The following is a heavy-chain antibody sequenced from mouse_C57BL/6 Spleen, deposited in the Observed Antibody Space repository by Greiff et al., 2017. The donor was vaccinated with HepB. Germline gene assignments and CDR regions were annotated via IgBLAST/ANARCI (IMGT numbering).Heavy chain of an antibody. CDR3: ARGGYGSSKGWYFDV. D-gene: IGHD1-1*01. CDR2: ISDGGSYT. Sequence: EVMLVESGGGLVKPGGSLKLSCAASGFTFSSYAMSWVRQTPEKRLEWVATISDGGSYTYYPDNVKGRFTISRDNAKNNLYLQMSHLKSEDTAMYYCARGGYGSSKGWYFDVWGTGTTVTVSS. J-gene: IGHJ1*03. CDR1: GFTFSSYA. V-gene: IGHV5-4*03.